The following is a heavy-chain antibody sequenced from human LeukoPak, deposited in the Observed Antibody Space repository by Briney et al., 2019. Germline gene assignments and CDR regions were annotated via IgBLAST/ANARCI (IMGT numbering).Heavy chain of an antibody. CDR3: AKAGLWELLLL. CDR1: GFTFNSYG. V-gene: IGHV3-23*01. Sequence: GGTLRLSCAASGFTFNSYGMSWVRQAPGKGLEWVSAISGSGGSTYYADSVKGRFTISRDNSKNTLYLQMNSLRAEDTAVYYCAKAGLWELLLLWGQGTLVTVSS. J-gene: IGHJ4*02. CDR2: ISGSGGST. D-gene: IGHD1-26*01.